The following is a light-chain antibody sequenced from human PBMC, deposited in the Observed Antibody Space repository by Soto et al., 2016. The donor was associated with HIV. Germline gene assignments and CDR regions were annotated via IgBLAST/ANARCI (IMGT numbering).Light chain of an antibody. J-gene: IGKJ4*01. CDR3: QQYKTYPLT. CDR2: KAS. Sequence: DIQMTQSPSTLSASVGDRVTITCRASQSISSWLAWYQQKPGKAPKLLIYKASVLASGVPSRFSGGGSRTEFTLTINSLQPDDFATYFCQQYKTYPLTFGGGTKVQIK. V-gene: IGKV1-5*03. CDR1: QSISSW.